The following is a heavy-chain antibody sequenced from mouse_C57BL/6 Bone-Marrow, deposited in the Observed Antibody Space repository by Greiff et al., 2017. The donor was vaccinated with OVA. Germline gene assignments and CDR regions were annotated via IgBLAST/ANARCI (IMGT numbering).Heavy chain of an antibody. CDR2: IYPGGGYT. CDR1: GYTFPNYW. Sequence: VQLQQSGAELVRPGTSVKMSCKASGYTFPNYWIGWAQQRPGHGLEWIGDIYPGGGYTYYTEKVKGKATLTEDKSSSKAYMQFSSLTSEDSPHLWARDDWGQGTSVTVSS. J-gene: IGHJ4*01. V-gene: IGHV1-63*01. CDR3: RDD. D-gene: IGHD6-1*01.